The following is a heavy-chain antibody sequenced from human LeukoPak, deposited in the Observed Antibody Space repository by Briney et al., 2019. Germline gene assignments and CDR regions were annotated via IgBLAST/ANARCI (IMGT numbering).Heavy chain of an antibody. D-gene: IGHD3-10*01. CDR1: GFTFSSYA. J-gene: IGHJ4*02. CDR3: AKQRVRGDHYFDY. Sequence: PGRSLRLSCVASGFTFSSYAMHWVRQAPGKGLEWVAVISYDGSNKYYADSVKGRFTISRDNSKNTLYLQMNSLRAEDTAVYYCAKQRVRGDHYFDYWGQGTLVTVSS. CDR2: ISYDGSNK. V-gene: IGHV3-30-3*02.